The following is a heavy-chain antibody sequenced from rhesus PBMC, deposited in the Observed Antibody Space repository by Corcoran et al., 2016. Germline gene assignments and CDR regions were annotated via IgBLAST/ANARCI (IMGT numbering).Heavy chain of an antibody. J-gene: IGHJ4*01. Sequence: QVQLQESGPGLVKPSETLSLTCAVSGYSISSGYYWGWIRQPPGKGLEWIGHIKSGGNTYLNPSLKVRVTLSVDTSKNQFSLKRTFVTAADTAVYYCARLSMNAHAFDYWGPGVLVTVSS. CDR1: GYSISSGYY. D-gene: IGHD1-32*01. V-gene: IGHV4S14*01. CDR2: IKSGGNT. CDR3: ARLSMNAHAFDY.